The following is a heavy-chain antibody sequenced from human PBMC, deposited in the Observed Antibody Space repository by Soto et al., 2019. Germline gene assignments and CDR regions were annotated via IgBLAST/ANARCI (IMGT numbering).Heavy chain of an antibody. D-gene: IGHD6-13*01. CDR1: GFTFSSYG. CDR2: IWDDGSNK. J-gene: IGHJ6*02. CDR3: ARDGGDAAAGTYYYYGMDV. V-gene: IGHV3-33*01. Sequence: QVQLVESGGGVVQPGRSLRLSCAASGFTFSSYGMHWVRQAPGKGLEWVAVIWDDGSNKYYADSVKGRFTISRDNSKNTLYLEMNSLRAEDTAVYYCARDGGDAAAGTYYYYGMDVWGQGTTVTVSS.